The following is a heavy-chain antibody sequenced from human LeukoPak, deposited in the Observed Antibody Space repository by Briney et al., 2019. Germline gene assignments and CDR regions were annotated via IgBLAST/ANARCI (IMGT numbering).Heavy chain of an antibody. CDR2: IYTSGST. CDR1: GGSISSYY. V-gene: IGHV4-4*07. CDR3: ARESSYGYSIDY. J-gene: IGHJ4*02. D-gene: IGHD5-18*01. Sequence: SETLSLTCTVSGGSISSYYLSWIRQPAGKGLEWIGRIYTSGSTNYNPSLKSRVTMSVDTPKNQFSLKLSSVTAADTAVYYCARESSYGYSIDYWGQGTLVTVSS.